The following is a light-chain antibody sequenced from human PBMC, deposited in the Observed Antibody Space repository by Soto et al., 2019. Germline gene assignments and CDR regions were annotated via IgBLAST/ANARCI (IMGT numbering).Light chain of an antibody. CDR3: QHFGTSPPYT. V-gene: IGKV3-11*01. CDR1: QSVSSY. CDR2: DAS. Sequence: EIVLTQSPATLSLSPGERATLSCRASQSVSSYLAWYQQKPGQAPRLLIYDASNRATGIPARFSGSGSGTDFTLTISSLEPEDFVVYCCQHFGTSPPYTFGQGTKLEI. J-gene: IGKJ2*01.